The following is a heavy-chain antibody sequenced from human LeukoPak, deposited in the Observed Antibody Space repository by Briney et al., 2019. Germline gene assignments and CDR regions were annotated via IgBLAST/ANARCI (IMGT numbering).Heavy chain of an antibody. J-gene: IGHJ3*02. V-gene: IGHV3-21*01. Sequence: GGSLRLSCAASGITFSNYAMSWVRQAPGKGLEWVSSISSSSSFIYYADSVKGRFTISRDNAKNSLYLQMNSLRAEDTAVYYCARDVLIAADGVIRLDAFDIWGQGTVVTVSS. CDR2: ISSSSSFI. D-gene: IGHD6-13*01. CDR3: ARDVLIAADGVIRLDAFDI. CDR1: GITFSNYA.